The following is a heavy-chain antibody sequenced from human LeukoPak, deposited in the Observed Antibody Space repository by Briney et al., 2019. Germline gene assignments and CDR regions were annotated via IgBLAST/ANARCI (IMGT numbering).Heavy chain of an antibody. V-gene: IGHV3-48*02. Sequence: PGGSLRLSCAASGXTVSSNYMSWVRQAPGKGLEWVSYITSGSSPIYYADSVKGRFTISRDNAKNSLYLQMNSLRDEDTAVYYCARRAYGDDSFDYWGQGTLVTVSS. J-gene: IGHJ4*02. CDR3: ARRAYGDDSFDY. CDR2: ITSGSSPI. D-gene: IGHD4-17*01. CDR1: GXTVSSNY.